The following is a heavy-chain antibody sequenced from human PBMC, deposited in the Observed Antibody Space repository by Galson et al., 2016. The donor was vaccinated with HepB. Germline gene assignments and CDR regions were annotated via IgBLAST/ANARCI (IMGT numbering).Heavy chain of an antibody. CDR2: INSYGSDT. D-gene: IGHD1-26*01. CDR3: AREDKWDSMDV. Sequence: SLXXXCAASGXXFSXXXMHXXXQAXXKGLAXVSXINSYGSDTNYADSVKGRFTISRDNAKNTLYLQXESLRAEDTAGYYCAREDKWDSMDVGGQGXMVTV. V-gene: IGHV3-74*01. CDR1: GXXFSXXX. J-gene: IGHJ6*02.